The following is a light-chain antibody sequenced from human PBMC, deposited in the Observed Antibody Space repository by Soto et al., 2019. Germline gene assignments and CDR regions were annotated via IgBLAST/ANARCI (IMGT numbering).Light chain of an antibody. J-gene: IGKJ2*01. Sequence: EVVLPPSPCTLSLSPGASATLSCRACQSVGQYLAWYQQKPGQPPRLLVHDASTRATGVPARFGGSGSGTESTLTISGLQSEDFAVYYCQQYGDWPPDTFGQGTKVDIK. CDR1: QSVGQY. CDR3: QQYGDWPPDT. CDR2: DAS. V-gene: IGKV3-15*01.